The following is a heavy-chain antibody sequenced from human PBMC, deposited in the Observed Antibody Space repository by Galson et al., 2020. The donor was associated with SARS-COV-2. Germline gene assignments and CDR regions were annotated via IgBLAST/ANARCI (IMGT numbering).Heavy chain of an antibody. CDR1: CGSFNGYY. CDR3: ARLYSSSWED. J-gene: IGHJ4*02. V-gene: IGHV4-34*01. D-gene: IGHD6-13*01. CDR2: INQSGTT. Sequence: SETLSLTCNVFCGSFNGYYYSWLRQPPGKGLECIREINQSGTTSYNPYLKSRLTILVDTSKTQLSLKLTSVTAADTAVYYCARLYSSSWEDWGQGTPVTVSS.